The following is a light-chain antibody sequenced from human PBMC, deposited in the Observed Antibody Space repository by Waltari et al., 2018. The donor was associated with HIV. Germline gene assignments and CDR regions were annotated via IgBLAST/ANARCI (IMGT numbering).Light chain of an antibody. V-gene: IGKV1-39*01. CDR1: QAISTY. CDR2: SAY. J-gene: IGKJ3*01. Sequence: DIQITQSPSSLSASLGDSVVITCRASQAISTYLNWYQQKPGKAPVLLVYSAYTLQPGAPSRFRGAGSGRDFSLSISGLQTEDFATYFCQQSYGSPFNFGPGT. CDR3: QQSYGSPFN.